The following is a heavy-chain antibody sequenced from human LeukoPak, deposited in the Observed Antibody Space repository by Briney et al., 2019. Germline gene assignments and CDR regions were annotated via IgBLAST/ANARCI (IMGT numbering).Heavy chain of an antibody. CDR3: ARGLWYRTSSLDC. Sequence: PSETLSLTCAVYGGSFSGYYWSWIRQPPGKGLEWIGEINHSGSTNYNPSLKSRVTISVDTSKNQFSLKLSSVTAADTAVYYCARGLWYRTSSLDCWGQGTLVTVSS. J-gene: IGHJ4*02. CDR1: GGSFSGYY. V-gene: IGHV4-34*01. D-gene: IGHD6-6*01. CDR2: INHSGST.